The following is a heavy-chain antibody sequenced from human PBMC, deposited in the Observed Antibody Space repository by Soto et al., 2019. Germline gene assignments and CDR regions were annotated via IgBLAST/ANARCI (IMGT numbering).Heavy chain of an antibody. D-gene: IGHD2-2*01. V-gene: IGHV1-69*01. J-gene: IGHJ4*02. Sequence: QVQLVQSGAEVKKPGSSVKVSCKASGGTFSSYAISWVRQAPGQGLEWMGGIIPIFGTANYAQKFQGRVTITADESTSTANMEVSSLRSEDPAVYYCARDPVGYQLLGFDYWGQGTLVPVSS. CDR1: GGTFSSYA. CDR3: ARDPVGYQLLGFDY. CDR2: IIPIFGTA.